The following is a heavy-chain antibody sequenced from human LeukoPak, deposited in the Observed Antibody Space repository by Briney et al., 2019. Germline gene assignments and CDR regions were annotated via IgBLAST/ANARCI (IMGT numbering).Heavy chain of an antibody. Sequence: KPSETLSLTCGVSGGSITSTNWWSWVRQPPGQGLEWIGEISLTGRSSYNPSLIGRVIMSLDESRNQLSLTLTSVTAADTAMYYCTRESGPYCPFGYWGQGTLVVVPS. J-gene: IGHJ1*01. D-gene: IGHD1-26*01. V-gene: IGHV4-4*02. CDR2: ISLTGRS. CDR1: GGSITSTNW. CDR3: TRESGPYCPFGY.